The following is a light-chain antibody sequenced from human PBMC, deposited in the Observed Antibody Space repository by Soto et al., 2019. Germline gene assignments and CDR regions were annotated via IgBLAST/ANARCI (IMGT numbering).Light chain of an antibody. CDR2: GAS. V-gene: IGKV3-15*01. J-gene: IGKJ2*01. CDR1: QSVSSN. CDR3: QQYDNWPPYT. Sequence: EIVMTQSPATLSVSPGERATLSRRASQSVSSNLAWYQQKPGQAPRLLFYGASTRATGIPARFSGSGSGTEFTLTISSLQSEDFAVYYCQQYDNWPPYTFGQGTKLQIK.